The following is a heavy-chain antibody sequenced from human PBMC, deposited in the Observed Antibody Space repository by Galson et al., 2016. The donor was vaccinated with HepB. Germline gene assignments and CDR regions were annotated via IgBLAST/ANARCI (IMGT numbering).Heavy chain of an antibody. CDR3: AKGDGSGDYLGYYYYYGVDV. D-gene: IGHD4-17*01. CDR2: ISGSGGST. V-gene: IGHV3-23*01. Sequence: SLRLSCAASGFTFSSYALSWVRQAPGKGLEWVSTISGSGGSTYNADSVKGRFTISRDNSKNTLYLQMNSLRAEDTAVYYCAKGDGSGDYLGYYYYYGVDVWGKGTAVTVSS. CDR1: GFTFSSYA. J-gene: IGHJ6*04.